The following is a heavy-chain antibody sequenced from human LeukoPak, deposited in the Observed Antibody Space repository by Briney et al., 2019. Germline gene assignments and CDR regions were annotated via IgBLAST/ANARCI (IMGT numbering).Heavy chain of an antibody. V-gene: IGHV4-61*02. D-gene: IGHD5-24*01. CDR1: GGSISSGSYS. CDR2: FYTSGST. J-gene: IGHJ4*02. CDR3: AREGGDGYNWGYYFDY. Sequence: PSETLSLTCTVSGGSISSGSYSWSWLRQPAGKGLEWIGRFYTSGSTNYNPSLKSRVTISVDTSKNQFSLKLSSVTAAVTAVYYCAREGGDGYNWGYYFDYWGQGTLVTVSS.